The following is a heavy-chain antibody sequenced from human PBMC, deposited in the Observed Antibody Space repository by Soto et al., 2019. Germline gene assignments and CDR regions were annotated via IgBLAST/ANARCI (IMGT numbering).Heavy chain of an antibody. CDR3: ARADRIAAAGAVDY. D-gene: IGHD6-13*01. CDR2: IYYSGST. CDR1: GGSISSYY. V-gene: IGHV4-59*01. J-gene: IGHJ4*02. Sequence: QVQLQESGPGLVKPSETLSLTCTVSGGSISSYYWSWIRQPPGKGLEWIGYIYYSGSTNYNPSLTSRVTISVDTSKNQFSLKLSSVTAADTAVYYCARADRIAAAGAVDYWGQGTLVTVSS.